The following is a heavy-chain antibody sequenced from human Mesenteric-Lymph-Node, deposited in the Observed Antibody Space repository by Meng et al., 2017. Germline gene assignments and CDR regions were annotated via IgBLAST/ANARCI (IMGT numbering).Heavy chain of an antibody. CDR1: GNIFTGNY. CDR2: IYPKSGGT. CDR3: ARVGLDDRGLGY. Sequence: ASVKVSCKASGNIFTGNYIHWVRQAPGQGLEWMGRIYPKSGGTNYAQRFQGRFTMTTDTSISTAYMELSRLSSDDTAMYYCARVGLDDRGLGYWGQGTLVTVSS. D-gene: IGHD1-26*01. V-gene: IGHV1-2*06. J-gene: IGHJ4*02.